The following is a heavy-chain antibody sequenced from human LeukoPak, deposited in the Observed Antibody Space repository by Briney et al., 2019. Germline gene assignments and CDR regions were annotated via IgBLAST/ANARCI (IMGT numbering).Heavy chain of an antibody. V-gene: IGHV4-4*07. J-gene: IGHJ4*02. D-gene: IGHD3-22*01. CDR3: ARATFDSSGYYLFDY. CDR2: IYNSGNT. CDR1: GGSISTNY. Sequence: SETLSLTCTVSGGSISTNYGSWIRQPAGKGLEWIGRIYNSGNTNYSPSRESRVTMSADTSKNQFSLKLSSVTAADTAVYYCARATFDSSGYYLFDYWGQGTLVTVSS.